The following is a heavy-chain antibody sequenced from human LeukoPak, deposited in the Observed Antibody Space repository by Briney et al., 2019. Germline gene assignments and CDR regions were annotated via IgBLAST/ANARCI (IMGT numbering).Heavy chain of an antibody. Sequence: SQTLSLTCTVSGGSISSGGYYWSWIRQHPGKGLGWIGYIYYSGSTYYNPSLKSRVTISVDTSKNQFSLKLSSVTAADTAVYYCVAPSGYYYYGMDVWGKGTTVTVSS. V-gene: IGHV4-31*03. CDR1: GGSISSGGYY. CDR3: VAPSGYYYYGMDV. J-gene: IGHJ6*04. CDR2: IYYSGST. D-gene: IGHD1-1*01.